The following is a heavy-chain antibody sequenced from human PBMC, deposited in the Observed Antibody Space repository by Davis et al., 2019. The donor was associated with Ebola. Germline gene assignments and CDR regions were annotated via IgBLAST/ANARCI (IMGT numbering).Heavy chain of an antibody. CDR2: MKEEGSEI. V-gene: IGHV3-7*03. J-gene: IGHJ4*02. CDR1: GFTFRNYW. D-gene: IGHD3-10*01. Sequence: PGGSLRLSCAASGFTFRNYWMSWVRQVPGKGLEWVANMKEEGSEIYYLDSVKGRFTISRDNAKNLLFLQMDSLRAADTAVYYCARGILDYLGSESYHSGGDYWGQGTLVTVSS. CDR3: ARGILDYLGSESYHSGGDY.